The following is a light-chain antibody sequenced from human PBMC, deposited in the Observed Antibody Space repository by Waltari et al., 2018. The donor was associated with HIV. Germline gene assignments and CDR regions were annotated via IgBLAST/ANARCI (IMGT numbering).Light chain of an antibody. CDR2: RND. CDR3: ASWDDSLSKWV. V-gene: IGLV1-47*01. J-gene: IGLJ3*02. CDR1: SSSIGDHY. Sequence: QSVLTPPPSASGTPGQRVTLSWSGRSSSIGDHYVYLSQQPPGTAPKHLLYRNDRRPSGVPDRFSGSKSGTSASLAISGLRSEDEGDFDCASWDDSLSKWVFGGGTKLTVL.